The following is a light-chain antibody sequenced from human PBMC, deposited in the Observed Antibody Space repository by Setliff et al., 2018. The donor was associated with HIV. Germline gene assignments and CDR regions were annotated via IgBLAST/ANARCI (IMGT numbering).Light chain of an antibody. CDR3: VLYMSSGSKWV. CDR2: STD. Sequence: QTVVTQEPSFSVSPGATVTLTCALTSGSVSTHYFPSWVQQTPGQAPRTLVYSTDIRASGVPDRFSGSILGNKAALTITGAQAEDESDYYCVLYMSSGSKWVFGGGTKVTVL. J-gene: IGLJ3*02. CDR1: SGSVSTHYF. V-gene: IGLV8-61*01.